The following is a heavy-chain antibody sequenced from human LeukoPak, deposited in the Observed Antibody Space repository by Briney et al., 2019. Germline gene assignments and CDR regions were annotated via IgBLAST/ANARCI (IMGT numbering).Heavy chain of an antibody. CDR2: IYYSGST. CDR3: ARETCSGGSCFQFDF. CDR1: GDSISNYY. Sequence: PSETLSLTCTVFGDSISNYYWSWIRQSPGKGLEWIGYIYYSGSTNYNPSLKSRVTISVDTSKNQFSLKLSSVTAADTAVYYCARETCSGGSCFQFDFWGQGTLVTVSS. D-gene: IGHD2-15*01. V-gene: IGHV4-59*01. J-gene: IGHJ4*02.